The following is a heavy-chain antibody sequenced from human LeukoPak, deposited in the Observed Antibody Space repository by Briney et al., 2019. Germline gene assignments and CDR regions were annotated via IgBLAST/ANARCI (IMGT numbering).Heavy chain of an antibody. J-gene: IGHJ4*02. CDR1: GVTLSTYA. Sequence: GGSLRISSAASGVTLSTYAMSWARQAPGKGLEWVSGISSSGSGDDTYYADSVKGRFTISRDSSKNTLFLHMNTLRAEDTAIYYCAKDRWAGQQQLSLDYWGQGTLVTVSS. D-gene: IGHD6-13*01. CDR2: ISSSGSGDDT. CDR3: AKDRWAGQQQLSLDY. V-gene: IGHV3-23*01.